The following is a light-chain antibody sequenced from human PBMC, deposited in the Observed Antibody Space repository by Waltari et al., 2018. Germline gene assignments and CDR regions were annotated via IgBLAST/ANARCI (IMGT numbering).Light chain of an antibody. J-gene: IGLJ2*01. CDR1: AFLTLY. CDR3: QSADTDFANHVL. CDR2: KDT. Sequence: SYDLTQPPSVSVSPGQTASITCSGNAFLTLYSYWYQQKPGQATLLLIYKDTQRASGIPERFSGSTSGTTVTLTISGVQAEDAADYYCQSADTDFANHVLFGGGTQLTVL. V-gene: IGLV3-25*03.